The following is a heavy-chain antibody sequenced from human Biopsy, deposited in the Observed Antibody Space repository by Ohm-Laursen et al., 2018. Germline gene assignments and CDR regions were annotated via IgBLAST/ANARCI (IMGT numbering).Heavy chain of an antibody. CDR1: GFSFTGYY. V-gene: IGHV1-2*02. CDR2: INPNSGGT. Sequence: ASVKVSCKPSGFSFTGYYIHWVRQAPGQGLEWMGWINPNSGGTNYAQKFQGRVTMTRDTSMSTAYMELNRLRSDDTAVYYCARGGLNYWYFDLWGRGTLVTVSS. J-gene: IGHJ2*01. D-gene: IGHD1-26*01. CDR3: ARGGLNYWYFDL.